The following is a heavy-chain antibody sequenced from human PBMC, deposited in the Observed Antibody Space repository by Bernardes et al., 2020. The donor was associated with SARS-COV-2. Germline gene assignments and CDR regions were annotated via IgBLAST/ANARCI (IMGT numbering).Heavy chain of an antibody. Sequence: GSLRFSCAASGFTFSSYAMNWVRQAPGKGLEWVSYISSSGSTIYYADSVKGRFTISRDNAKNSLYLQMNSLRAEDTAVYYCAREVPPYYDILTGYLPIYYFDYWGQGTLVTVSS. CDR1: GFTFSSYA. J-gene: IGHJ4*02. CDR2: ISSSGSTI. V-gene: IGHV3-48*03. D-gene: IGHD3-9*01. CDR3: AREVPPYYDILTGYLPIYYFDY.